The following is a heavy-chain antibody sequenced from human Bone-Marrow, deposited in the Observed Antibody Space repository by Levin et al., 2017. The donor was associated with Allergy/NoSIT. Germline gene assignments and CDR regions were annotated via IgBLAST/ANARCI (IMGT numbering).Heavy chain of an antibody. CDR1: GFSFSDYN. CDR2: ISSRSNYI. D-gene: IGHD4-17*01. Sequence: PGGSLRLSCAASGFSFSDYNMNWVRQAPGKGLEWVSSISSRSNYIYQADSVKGRFTISRDNAENSLFLQMDSLRAEDTAVYHCATTMVTTPTRVYYFDYWGQGTVVTVSS. CDR3: ATTMVTTPTRVYYFDY. J-gene: IGHJ4*02. V-gene: IGHV3-21*06.